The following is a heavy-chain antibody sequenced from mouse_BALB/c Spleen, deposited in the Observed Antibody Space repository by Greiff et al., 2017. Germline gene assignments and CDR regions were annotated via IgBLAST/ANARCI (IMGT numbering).Heavy chain of an antibody. V-gene: IGHV5-6-3*01. CDR1: GFTFSSYG. CDR2: INSNGGST. Sequence: EVKLMESGGGLVQPGGSLKLSCAASGFTFSSYGMSWVRQTPDKRLELVATINSNGGSTYYPDSVKGRFTISRDNAKNTLYLQMSSLKSEDTAMYYCATGNHYAMDYWGQGTSVTVSS. CDR3: ATGNHYAMDY. D-gene: IGHD2-1*01. J-gene: IGHJ4*01.